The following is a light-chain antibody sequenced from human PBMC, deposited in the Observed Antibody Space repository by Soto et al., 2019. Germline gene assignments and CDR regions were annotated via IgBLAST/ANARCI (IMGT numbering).Light chain of an antibody. J-gene: IGKJ2*01. CDR3: LQGTHWPPRT. CDR2: KVS. CDR1: QSLEYSDGNTY. V-gene: IGKV2-30*01. Sequence: DVVMTQSPLSLPVTLGQPASISCRSSQSLEYSDGNTYLNWFQQRPGQSPRRLIYKVSNRDTGVPDRFSGSGSGTDFTLKISRMEAEDVGVYYCLQGTHWPPRTFGQGTKLEIK.